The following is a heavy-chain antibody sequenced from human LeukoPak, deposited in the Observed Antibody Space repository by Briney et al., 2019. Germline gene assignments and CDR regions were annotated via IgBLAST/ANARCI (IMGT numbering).Heavy chain of an antibody. D-gene: IGHD3-16*01. CDR2: INPNSGDT. CDR3: ASQRGSYLWGTDFDY. J-gene: IGHJ4*02. Sequence: ASVKLSCKASGYSFTGYYTHCVPPAPGQGLEWMGWINPNSGDTKFAREFQGRVTMTRDTSISTAYMGLSRLRSDDTAVYYCASQRGSYLWGTDFDYWGQGTVVTVSS. V-gene: IGHV1-2*02. CDR1: GYSFTGYY.